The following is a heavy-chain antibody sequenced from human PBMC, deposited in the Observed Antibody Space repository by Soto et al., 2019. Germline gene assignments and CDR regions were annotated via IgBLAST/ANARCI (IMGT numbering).Heavy chain of an antibody. D-gene: IGHD2-2*01. CDR1: GFTFSNYG. J-gene: IGHJ4*02. V-gene: IGHV3-21*01. CDR2: ISSSSSNI. CDR3: ARERDGTSQSDN. Sequence: EVQLVESGGGLVKPGGSLRLSCAASGFTFSNYGMNWVRQAPGKGLEWVSAISSSSSNIYYGDSVKGRFTISRDNAKSSLYLQMNSLRAEDAAMYDGARERDGTSQSDNWGQGTLVTVSA.